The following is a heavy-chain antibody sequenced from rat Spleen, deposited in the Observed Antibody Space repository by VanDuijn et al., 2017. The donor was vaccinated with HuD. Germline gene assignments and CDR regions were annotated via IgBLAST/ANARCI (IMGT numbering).Heavy chain of an antibody. D-gene: IGHD1-10*01. Sequence: QVQLKESGPGLVQPSQTLSLTCTVSGFSLTSYGITWVRQPPGKGLEWIGEIWGGGTTHYNPALKSRLSISRDTSKSQAFLKMNSLQTEDTTIYFCARSGDNNLFDYWGHGVMVTVSS. V-gene: IGHV2-15*01. J-gene: IGHJ2*01. CDR2: IWGGGTT. CDR1: GFSLTSYG. CDR3: ARSGDNNLFDY.